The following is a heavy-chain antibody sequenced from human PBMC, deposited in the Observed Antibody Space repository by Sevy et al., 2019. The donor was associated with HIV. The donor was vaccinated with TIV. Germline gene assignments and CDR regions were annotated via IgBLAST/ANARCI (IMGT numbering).Heavy chain of an antibody. CDR2: IKGKTDGETT. D-gene: IGHD3-10*01. Sequence: GSLRLSCGGSGFNISSASMNWVRQAPGKGLEWVGRIKGKTDGETTDYAAPVKGRFVISRDDSGKTVYVQLNSVKTEDTAMYFCTTRPYGSIIDYWGQGTLVTVSS. CDR3: TTRPYGSIIDY. V-gene: IGHV3-15*07. J-gene: IGHJ4*02. CDR1: GFNISSAS.